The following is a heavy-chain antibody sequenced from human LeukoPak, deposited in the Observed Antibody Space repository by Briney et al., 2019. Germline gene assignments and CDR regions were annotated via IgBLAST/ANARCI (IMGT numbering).Heavy chain of an antibody. CDR3: ARWGETASFDY. V-gene: IGHV4-39*07. J-gene: IGHJ4*02. CDR2: IYYSGST. CDR1: GGSISSSSYY. D-gene: IGHD3-16*01. Sequence: SETLSLTCTVSGGSISSSSYYWGWIRQPPGKGLEWIGSIYYSGSTYYNPSLKSRVTISVDTSKNQFSLKLSSVTAADTAVYYCARWGETASFDYWGQGTLVTVSS.